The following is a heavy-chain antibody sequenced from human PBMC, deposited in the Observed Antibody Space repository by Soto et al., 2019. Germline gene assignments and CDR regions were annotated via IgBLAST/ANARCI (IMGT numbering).Heavy chain of an antibody. Sequence: QVQLQESGPGLVKPSGTLSLTCAVSGGSISSSNWWRWVRQPPGKGLEWIGEIYHSGGTNDNPSLKSRVTISVDKSKNQFSLKLGSVTVADTAVYYCARVDGYSPYYYYYGMDVWGQGTTVTVSS. J-gene: IGHJ6*02. D-gene: IGHD3-22*01. CDR3: ARVDGYSPYYYYYGMDV. V-gene: IGHV4-4*02. CDR2: IYHSGGT. CDR1: GGSISSSNW.